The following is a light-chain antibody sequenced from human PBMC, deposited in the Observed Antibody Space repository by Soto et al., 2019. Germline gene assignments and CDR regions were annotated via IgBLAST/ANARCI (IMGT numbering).Light chain of an antibody. CDR1: QSILSW. CDR2: DAS. J-gene: IGKJ1*01. Sequence: DIQMTQSPSTLSASVGDRVTITCRASQSILSWLAWYQHKPGKAPKLLIYDASSLESGVPSRFSGSRSGTEFTLTISSLQPDDIATCYCQQYDTYWTFGQGTKVDIK. V-gene: IGKV1-5*01. CDR3: QQYDTYWT.